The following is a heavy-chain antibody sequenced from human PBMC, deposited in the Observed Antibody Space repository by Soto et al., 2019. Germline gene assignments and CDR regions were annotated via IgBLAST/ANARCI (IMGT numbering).Heavy chain of an antibody. CDR3: ARISVGYYDSSGYSNNYYYYGMDV. J-gene: IGHJ6*02. CDR1: GGTFSSYA. CDR2: IIPIFGTA. D-gene: IGHD3-22*01. Sequence: SVKVSCKASGGTFSSYAISRVRQAPGQGREWMGGIIPIFGTANYAQKFQGRVTITADESTSTAYMELRSLRSEDTAVYYCARISVGYYDSSGYSNNYYYYGMDVWGQGTTVTVSS. V-gene: IGHV1-69*13.